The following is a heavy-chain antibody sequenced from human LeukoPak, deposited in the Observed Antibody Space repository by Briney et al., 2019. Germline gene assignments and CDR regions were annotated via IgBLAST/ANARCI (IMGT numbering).Heavy chain of an antibody. CDR1: GYTFTSHG. CDR2: ISAYNGNT. CDR3: ASSGSYLGYFDY. J-gene: IGHJ4*02. V-gene: IGHV1-18*01. D-gene: IGHD1-26*01. Sequence: ASVKVSCKASGYTFTSHGISWVRQAPGQGLEWMGWISAYNGNTNYAQKLQGRVTMTTDTSTSTAYMELRSLRSDDTAVYYCASSGSYLGYFDYWGQGTLVTVSS.